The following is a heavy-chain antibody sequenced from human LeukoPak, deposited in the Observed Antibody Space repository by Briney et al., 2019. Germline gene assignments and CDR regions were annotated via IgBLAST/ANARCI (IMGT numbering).Heavy chain of an antibody. CDR3: ARSGVGLPVTEPFDY. CDR2: VYYTGST. CDR1: GGSISSYY. J-gene: IGHJ4*02. V-gene: IGHV4-59*01. Sequence: SETLSLTCSVSGGSISSYYWSWVRQPPGKGLEWIGYVYYTGSTNFNPSLKSRVTISLDTSRNQFSLKLTSLTAADTAVYYCARSGVGLPVTEPFDYWGQGTLVIVFS. D-gene: IGHD3-10*01.